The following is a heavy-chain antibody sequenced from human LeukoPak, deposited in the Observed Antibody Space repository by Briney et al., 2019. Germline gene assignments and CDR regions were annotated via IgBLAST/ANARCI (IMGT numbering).Heavy chain of an antibody. CDR3: ARVGPVTTDYYYYGMDV. CDR1: GFTFSSYW. Sequence: GGSLRLSCAASGFTFSSYWMSWVRQAPGKGLEWVANIKLDGSEKYYVDSVKGRFTISRDNAKNSLSLRMNSLRAEDTAVYYCARVGPVTTDYYYYGMDVWGQGTTVTVSS. V-gene: IGHV3-7*01. J-gene: IGHJ6*02. D-gene: IGHD4-17*01. CDR2: IKLDGSEK.